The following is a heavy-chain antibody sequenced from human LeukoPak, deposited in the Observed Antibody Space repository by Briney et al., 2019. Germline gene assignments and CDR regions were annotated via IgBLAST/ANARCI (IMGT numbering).Heavy chain of an antibody. V-gene: IGHV4-38-2*02. CDR1: GYSISSGYY. CDR2: IYHSGST. CDR3: ARGRSGIDAFDI. D-gene: IGHD3-3*01. Sequence: PSETLSLTCTVSGYSISSGYYWGWIRQPPGKGLEWIGSIYHSGSTYYNPSLKSRVTISVDTSKNQFSLKLSSVTAADTGVYYCARGRSGIDAFDIWGQGTLVTVSS. J-gene: IGHJ3*02.